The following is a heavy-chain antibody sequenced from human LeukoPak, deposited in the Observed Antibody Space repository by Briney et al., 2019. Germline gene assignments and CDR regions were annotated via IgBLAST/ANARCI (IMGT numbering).Heavy chain of an antibody. Sequence: GGSLRLSCAASGFTFRSYGMNWVRQAPGKGLEWVAVIWYDGSNKYYADSVKGRFTISRDNSKNTLYLQMNSLRAEDTAVYYCARTDYGDYTTFDYWGQGTLVTVSS. V-gene: IGHV3-33*01. J-gene: IGHJ4*02. D-gene: IGHD4-17*01. CDR1: GFTFRSYG. CDR2: IWYDGSNK. CDR3: ARTDYGDYTTFDY.